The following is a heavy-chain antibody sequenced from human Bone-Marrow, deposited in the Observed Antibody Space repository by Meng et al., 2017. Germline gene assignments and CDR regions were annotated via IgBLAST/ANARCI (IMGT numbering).Heavy chain of an antibody. CDR3: ARVGVVVITPNWFDP. V-gene: IGHV4-34*01. CDR1: GGSFSGYY. J-gene: IGHJ5*02. CDR2: INHSGST. Sequence: QVRLKQWGAGLLKPSETLSLTCAVYGGSFSGYYWSWIRQPPGKGLEWIGEINHSGSTNYNPSLKSRVTISVDTSKNQFSLKLSSVTAADTAVYYCARVGVVVITPNWFDPWGQGTLVTVSS. D-gene: IGHD3-22*01.